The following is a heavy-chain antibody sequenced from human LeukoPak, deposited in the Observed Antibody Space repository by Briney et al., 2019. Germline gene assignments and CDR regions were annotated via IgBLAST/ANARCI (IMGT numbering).Heavy chain of an antibody. J-gene: IGHJ4*02. CDR3: ARAHCSSTSCYPGPSDY. V-gene: IGHV3-21*01. CDR2: SSNKI. D-gene: IGHD2-2*01. Sequence: SSNKIYYADSVKGRFAISRDNAKNSLYLQMNSLRAEDTAVYYCARAHCSSTSCYPGPSDYWGQGTLVTVSS.